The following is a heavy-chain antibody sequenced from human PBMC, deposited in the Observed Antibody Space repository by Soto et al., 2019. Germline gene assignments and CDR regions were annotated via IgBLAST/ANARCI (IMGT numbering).Heavy chain of an antibody. V-gene: IGHV1-18*01. J-gene: IGHJ4*02. CDR2: ISAYNGNT. CDR3: SRDYYDFWSGYHVPPPIDY. CDR1: GYTFTNYG. Sequence: QVQLVQSGADVKKSGASVKVSCKASGYTFTNYGISWVRQAPGQGLEWMGWISAYNGNTNYAQKLQGRLTMTTDTSXXXAXXELRSLRSDDTAVYYCSRDYYDFWSGYHVPPPIDYWGQGTLVTVSS. D-gene: IGHD3-3*01.